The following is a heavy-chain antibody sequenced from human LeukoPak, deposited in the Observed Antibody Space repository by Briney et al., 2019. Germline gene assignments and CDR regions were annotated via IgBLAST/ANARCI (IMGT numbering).Heavy chain of an antibody. D-gene: IGHD3-10*01. CDR2: IYYSGST. J-gene: IGHJ5*02. CDR1: GGSISSYY. CDR3: ARVWYYGSGSHNWFDP. V-gene: IGHV4-59*01. Sequence: SGTLSLTCTVSGGSISSYYWSWIRQPPGKGLERIGYIYYSGSTNYNPSLKSRVTISVDTSKNQFSLKLSSVTAADTAVYYCARVWYYGSGSHNWFDPWGQGILVTVSS.